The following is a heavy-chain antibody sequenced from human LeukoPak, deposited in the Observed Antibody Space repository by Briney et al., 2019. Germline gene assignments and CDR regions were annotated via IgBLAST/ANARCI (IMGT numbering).Heavy chain of an antibody. CDR2: ISGSGGET. V-gene: IGHV3-23*01. D-gene: IGHD2-21*02. CDR3: ASGLAVTATTFWYFDL. Sequence: PRGSLRLSCAASGFTFSTYGMSWVRQAPGKGLEWVSTISGSGGETNYADSVKGRFTISRDNSKHTLYLQMNSLRAEDTAVYYCASGLAVTATTFWYFDLWGRGTLVTVSS. J-gene: IGHJ2*01. CDR1: GFTFSTYG.